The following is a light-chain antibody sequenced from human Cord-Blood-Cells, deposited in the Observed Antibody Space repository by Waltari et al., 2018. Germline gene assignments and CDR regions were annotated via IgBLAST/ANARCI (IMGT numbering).Light chain of an antibody. Sequence: QSALTQPRSVSGSPGQSVNISCTGTSSDVGGYNYVSWYQQNPGKAPKLMIYDVSKRPSGAPVRFSDSKSGHTASLTISGLQAEDEADYYCCTYAGSYSRYVYGTGTKVTVL. J-gene: IGLJ1*01. CDR2: DVS. CDR1: SSDVGGYNY. V-gene: IGLV2-11*01. CDR3: CTYAGSYSRYV.